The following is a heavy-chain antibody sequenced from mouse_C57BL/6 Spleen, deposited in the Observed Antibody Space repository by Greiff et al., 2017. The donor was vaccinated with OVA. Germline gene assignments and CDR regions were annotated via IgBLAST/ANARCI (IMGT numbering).Heavy chain of an antibody. CDR3: ARRGYYGSGGYFDV. J-gene: IGHJ1*03. Sequence: VQLQQSGPELVKPGASVKIPCKASGYTFTDYNMDWVKQSHGKSLEWIGDINPNNGGTIYNQKFKGKATLTVDKSSSTAYMELRSLTSEDTAVYYCARRGYYGSGGYFDVWGTGTTVTVSS. V-gene: IGHV1-18*01. CDR1: GYTFTDYN. CDR2: INPNNGGT. D-gene: IGHD1-1*01.